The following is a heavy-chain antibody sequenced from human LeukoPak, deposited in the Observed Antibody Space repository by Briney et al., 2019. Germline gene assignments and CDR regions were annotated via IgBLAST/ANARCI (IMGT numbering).Heavy chain of an antibody. CDR1: GDSVSSNSAA. Sequence: SQTLSLTCAISGDSVSSNSAAGNWIRQSPSRGLECLARTYYRSKWYTDYAVSVKSRITINPDTSKNQFSLQLNSVTPEDTAVYYCVRGAGSFDSWGQGTLVTVSS. D-gene: IGHD6-19*01. CDR2: TYYRSKWYT. J-gene: IGHJ5*01. V-gene: IGHV6-1*01. CDR3: VRGAGSFDS.